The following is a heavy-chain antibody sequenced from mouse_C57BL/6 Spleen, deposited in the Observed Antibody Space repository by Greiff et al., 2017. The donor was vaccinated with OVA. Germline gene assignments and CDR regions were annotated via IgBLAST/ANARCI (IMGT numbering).Heavy chain of an antibody. V-gene: IGHV1-22*01. CDR3: ARLLREYFDV. D-gene: IGHD1-1*01. CDR1: GYTFTDYN. CDR2: INPNNGGT. J-gene: IGHJ1*03. Sequence: DVQLQESGPELVKPGASVKMSCKASGYTFTDYNMHWVKQSHGKSLEWIGYINPNNGGTSYNQKFKGKATLTVNKSSSTAYMELRSLTSEDSAVYYCARLLREYFDVWGTGTTVTVSS.